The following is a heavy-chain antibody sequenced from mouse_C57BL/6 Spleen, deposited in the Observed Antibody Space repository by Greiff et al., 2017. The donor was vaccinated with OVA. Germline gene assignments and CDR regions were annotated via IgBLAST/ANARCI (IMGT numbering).Heavy chain of an antibody. D-gene: IGHD1-1*01. V-gene: IGHV1-82*01. CDR2: IYPGDGDT. Sequence: VQLQQSGPELVKPGASVKISCKASGYAFSSSWMNWVKQRPGKGLEWIGRIYPGDGDTNYNGKFKGKATLTADKSSSTAYMQLSSLTSEDSAVYFCARWGYGSSYAMDYWGQGTSVTVSS. J-gene: IGHJ4*01. CDR1: GYAFSSSW. CDR3: ARWGYGSSYAMDY.